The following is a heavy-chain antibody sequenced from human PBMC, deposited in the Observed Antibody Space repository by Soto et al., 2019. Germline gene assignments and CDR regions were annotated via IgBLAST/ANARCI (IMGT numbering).Heavy chain of an antibody. CDR1: GFTFSASA. CDR2: IRDITNNFAT. D-gene: IGHD2-2*02. V-gene: IGHV3-73*01. Sequence: PGGSLRLSCAASGFTFSASAVHWVRQPPGKGLEWVARIRDITNNFATAYAASVKGRFTVSRDDSQNTAYLQMNSLKTEDTAVYYCLRRPKLYHSSGPSEDFDIWGQGTMVTVSS. J-gene: IGHJ3*02. CDR3: LRRPKLYHSSGPSEDFDI.